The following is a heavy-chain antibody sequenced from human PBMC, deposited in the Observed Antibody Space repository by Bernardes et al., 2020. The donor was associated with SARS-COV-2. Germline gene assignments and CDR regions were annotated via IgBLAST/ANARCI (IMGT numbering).Heavy chain of an antibody. CDR2: IYYSGST. V-gene: IGHV4-39*01. Sequence: SETLSLTCTVSGGSISSSSYYWGWIRQPPGKGLEWIGSIYYSGSTYYNPSPKSRVTISVDTSKNQFSLKLSSVTAADMAVYYCARLGGDCYNCPALRYFDLWGRGPLVTVSS. CDR1: GGSISSSSYY. D-gene: IGHD2-21*02. J-gene: IGHJ2*01. CDR3: ARLGGDCYNCPALRYFDL.